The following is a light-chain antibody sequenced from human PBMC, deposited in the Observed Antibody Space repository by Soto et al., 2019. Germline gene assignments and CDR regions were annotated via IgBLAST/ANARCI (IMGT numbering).Light chain of an antibody. CDR3: QQYNNWPPWT. CDR1: QSIRTD. J-gene: IGKJ1*01. Sequence: DIVMTQSPATLSVSPGERATLSCRASQSIRTDLAWYQQKSGQGPRLLIYDASTRATGIPARFSGSGSGTEFTLTISSLQSEDFAVYYCQQYNNWPPWTFGQGTQVDI. CDR2: DAS. V-gene: IGKV3D-15*01.